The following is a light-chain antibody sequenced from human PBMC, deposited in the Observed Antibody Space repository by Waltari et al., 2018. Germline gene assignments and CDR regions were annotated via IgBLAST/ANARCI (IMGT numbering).Light chain of an antibody. CDR2: YAN. Sequence: SYVLTQPPSLSVAPRQTARITCGGTTNLTTHIQWYQQKPGQAPVLVVYYANDRPTGISQRFSGSVFGHTATLSIGRVESGDEADYYCQVWDSDSDHVVFGGGTRLTVL. CDR1: TNLTTH. CDR3: QVWDSDSDHVV. J-gene: IGLJ3*02. V-gene: IGLV3-21*02.